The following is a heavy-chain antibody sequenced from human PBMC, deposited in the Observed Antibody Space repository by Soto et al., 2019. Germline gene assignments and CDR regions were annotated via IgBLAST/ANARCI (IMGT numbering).Heavy chain of an antibody. CDR2: IKQDGSEK. Sequence: GGSLRLSCAASGFNFSSYWMSWVRQAPGKGLEWVANIKQDGSEKYYVDSVKGRLTISRDNAKNSLYLQMNSLRAEDTAVYYCARDSIWFGKTRYYFDYWGQGTLVTVSS. J-gene: IGHJ4*02. CDR1: GFNFSSYW. D-gene: IGHD3-10*01. CDR3: ARDSIWFGKTRYYFDY. V-gene: IGHV3-7*01.